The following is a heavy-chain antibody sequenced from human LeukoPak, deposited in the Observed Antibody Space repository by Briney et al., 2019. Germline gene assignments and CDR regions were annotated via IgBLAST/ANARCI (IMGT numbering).Heavy chain of an antibody. CDR2: IYYSGST. Sequence: SEALSVTCTVSGGSIISSIYYWGWTRQPPGKGLEWLGSIYYSGSTYYNPSLKSRLTISVDTSKYQFSLKLSSVTAADTAVYDCAGQSGATTLDYWGQRTLVTVSS. J-gene: IGHJ4*02. D-gene: IGHD1-26*01. CDR1: GGSIISSIYY. V-gene: IGHV4-39*01. CDR3: AGQSGATTLDY.